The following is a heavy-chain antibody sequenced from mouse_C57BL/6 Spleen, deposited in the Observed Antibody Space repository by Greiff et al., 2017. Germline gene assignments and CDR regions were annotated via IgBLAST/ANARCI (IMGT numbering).Heavy chain of an antibody. CDR1: GYTFTSYW. Sequence: QVQLQQSGAELGKPGASVKLSCKASGYTFTSYWMHWVKQRPGQGLEWIGMIHPNSGSTNYNEKFKSKATLTVDKSSSTAYMQLSSLTSEDSAVYYCAREGGQPRLRGFAYWGQGTLVTVSA. CDR2: IHPNSGST. J-gene: IGHJ3*01. V-gene: IGHV1-64*01. CDR3: AREGGQPRLRGFAY. D-gene: IGHD3-2*02.